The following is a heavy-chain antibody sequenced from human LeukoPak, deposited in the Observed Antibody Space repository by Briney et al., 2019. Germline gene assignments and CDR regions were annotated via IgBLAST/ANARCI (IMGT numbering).Heavy chain of an antibody. CDR2: IKQDGSEK. D-gene: IGHD2-15*01. J-gene: IGHJ4*02. CDR3: AKSHPIVVVAGRVFLDY. CDR1: GFTFSSNW. Sequence: PGGSLRLSCAVSGFTFSSNWMSWVRQAPGKGLEWVANIKQDGSEKYYVDSMKGRFTISRDNAKNSLYLQMNSLRAEDTAVYYCAKSHPIVVVAGRVFLDYWGQGTLVTVSS. V-gene: IGHV3-7*03.